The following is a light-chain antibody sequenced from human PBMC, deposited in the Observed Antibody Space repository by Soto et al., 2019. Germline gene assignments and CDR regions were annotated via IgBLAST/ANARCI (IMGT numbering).Light chain of an antibody. CDR2: EVN. CDR3: SSYAGGNNLL. CDR1: SGDVGAYNS. V-gene: IGLV2-8*01. Sequence: QSVLTQPPSASGSPGQSVTFSCTGTSGDVGAYNSFSWYQQHPGKAPKLMIYEVNKRPSGVPDRYSGSKSGNTASLTVYGLQAEDEADYYCSSYAGGNNLLFGGGTQLTV. J-gene: IGLJ3*02.